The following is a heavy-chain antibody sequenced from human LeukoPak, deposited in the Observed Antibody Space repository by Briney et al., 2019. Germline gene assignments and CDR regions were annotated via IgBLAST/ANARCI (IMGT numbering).Heavy chain of an antibody. CDR2: ISSDGGST. CDR1: GFTFSNYA. CDR3: VKGRVSDYRYGSFFDY. D-gene: IGHD5-18*01. Sequence: GGSLRLSCSASGFTFSNYAIHWVRQAPGKGLEYVSAISSDGGSTYYADSVKGRFTISRDNSKNTLFVRMSSLRTEDTAVYYCVKGRVSDYRYGSFFDYWGQGTLVTVSS. V-gene: IGHV3-64*05. J-gene: IGHJ4*02.